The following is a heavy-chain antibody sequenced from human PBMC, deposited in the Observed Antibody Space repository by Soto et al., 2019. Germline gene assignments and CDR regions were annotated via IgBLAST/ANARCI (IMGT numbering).Heavy chain of an antibody. CDR1: GDSVSSTTTA. CDR2: TFFRSKWYN. J-gene: IGHJ4*02. V-gene: IGHV6-1*01. CDR3: ARAGLTIFGMVPHFDY. Sequence: SQTLSLTCAISGDSVSSTTTAWNWITQSPARVLEWLGRTFFRSKWYNDYAESGKGRISINPDTSKNQASLQLSSVPPEDTGVYYCARAGLTIFGMVPHFDYWGQGTMVTVSS. D-gene: IGHD3-3*01.